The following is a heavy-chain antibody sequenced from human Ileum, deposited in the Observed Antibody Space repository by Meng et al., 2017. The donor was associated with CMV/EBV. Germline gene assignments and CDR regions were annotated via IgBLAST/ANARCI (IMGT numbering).Heavy chain of an antibody. CDR1: GGSNGSGSYF. CDR3: ARAPITASRHNCFDS. Sequence: QLQRQESGPGLVKPSETLPPTCSVSGGSNGSGSYFWAWIRQPPGKGLEWIGSISFIGNTFYNPSLKTRVTISRDTSKSQFSLNLNSVTAADTAVYFCARAPITASRHNCFDSWGQGTLVTVSS. CDR2: ISFIGNT. J-gene: IGHJ5*01. D-gene: IGHD1-20*01. V-gene: IGHV4-39*07.